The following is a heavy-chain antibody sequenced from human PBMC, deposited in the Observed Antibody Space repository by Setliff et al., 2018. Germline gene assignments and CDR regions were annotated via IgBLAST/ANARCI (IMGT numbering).Heavy chain of an antibody. J-gene: IGHJ4*02. CDR2: INGVNGNT. D-gene: IGHD3-22*01. CDR1: GYTFTAYD. V-gene: IGHV1-3*01. Sequence: ASVKVSCKASGYTFTAYDIHWMRQAPGQSLEWMGWINGVNGNTKYSQNFQGRVTFTSDTSANTAYVELTSLTSDDTALYYCVRGQGPRTVVAIPFDHWGQGTLVTVS. CDR3: VRGQGPRTVVAIPFDH.